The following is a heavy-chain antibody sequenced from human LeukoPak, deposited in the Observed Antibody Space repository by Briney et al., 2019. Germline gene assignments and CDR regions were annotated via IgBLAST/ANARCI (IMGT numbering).Heavy chain of an antibody. D-gene: IGHD5-24*01. V-gene: IGHV3-30*18. Sequence: PGGSLRLSCAASGFTFSSYGMHWVRQAPGKGLEWVAVTSYDGSNKYYADSVKGRFTISRDNSKNTLYLQMNSLRAEDTAVYYCAKRRDGYNYFLDYWGQGTLVTVSS. CDR2: TSYDGSNK. CDR3: AKRRDGYNYFLDY. CDR1: GFTFSSYG. J-gene: IGHJ4*02.